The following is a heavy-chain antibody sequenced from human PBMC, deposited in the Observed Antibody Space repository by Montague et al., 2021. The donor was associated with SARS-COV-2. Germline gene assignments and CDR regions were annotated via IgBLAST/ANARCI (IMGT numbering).Heavy chain of an antibody. CDR3: AKVGSSWYHGYYYGMDV. CDR1: GFTFSSYA. Sequence: SLRLSYAASGFTFSSYAMSWVRQAPGKGLEWVSAISGSGGSTYYADSVXGLFTISRDNSKNTLYLQMNSLRAEDTAVYYCAKVGSSWYHGYYYGMDVWGQGTTVTVSS. J-gene: IGHJ6*02. V-gene: IGHV3-23*01. CDR2: ISGSGGST. D-gene: IGHD6-13*01.